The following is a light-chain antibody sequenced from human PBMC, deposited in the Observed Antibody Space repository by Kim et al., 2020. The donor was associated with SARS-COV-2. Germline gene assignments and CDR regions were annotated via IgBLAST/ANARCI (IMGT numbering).Light chain of an antibody. J-gene: IGLJ2*01. V-gene: IGLV3-19*01. Sequence: ALGPTVRNTSQGHTLRSYYASWYQQKPGQAPILVIFDEANRPSGIADRFSGSSSGNTASLTITGALAEDEADYYCASRDIAGNHVLFGGGTQLTVL. CDR1: TLRSYY. CDR3: ASRDIAGNHVL. CDR2: DEA.